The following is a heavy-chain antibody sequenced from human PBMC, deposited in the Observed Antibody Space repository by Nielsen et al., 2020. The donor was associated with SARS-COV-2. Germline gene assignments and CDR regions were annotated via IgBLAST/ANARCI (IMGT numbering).Heavy chain of an antibody. Sequence: LSLTCAASGFTFSSYSMNWVRQAPGKGLEWVSSISSSSSYIYYADSVKGRFTISRDNAKNSLYLQMNSLRAEDTAVYYCARTPTIMDVWGQGTTVTVSS. CDR1: GFTFSSYS. D-gene: IGHD5-24*01. V-gene: IGHV3-21*01. CDR2: ISSSSSYI. CDR3: ARTPTIMDV. J-gene: IGHJ6*02.